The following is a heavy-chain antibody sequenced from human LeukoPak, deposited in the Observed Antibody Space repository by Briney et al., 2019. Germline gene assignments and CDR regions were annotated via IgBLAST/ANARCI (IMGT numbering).Heavy chain of an antibody. CDR3: ARTVNYYDTSGYSYYFDY. V-gene: IGHV4-59*13. Sequence: SETLSLTCNVSGGSITDYYWSWIRQPPGQGLEWIGYIYYKGSTNYNPSLRSRVTTSADTSKNLFSLKLSSVTTADTAVYYCARTVNYYDTSGYSYYFDYWGQGTLVTVSS. CDR2: IYYKGST. CDR1: GGSITDYY. J-gene: IGHJ4*02. D-gene: IGHD3-22*01.